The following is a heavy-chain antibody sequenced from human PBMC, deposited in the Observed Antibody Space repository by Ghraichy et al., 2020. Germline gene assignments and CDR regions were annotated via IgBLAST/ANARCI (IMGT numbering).Heavy chain of an antibody. V-gene: IGHV3-48*04. CDR3: ARHRSGWHEDY. J-gene: IGHJ4*02. CDR2: IGSSGSAI. Sequence: LSLTCAASGFTFSSYSMSWVRQAPGKGLEWVSFIGSSGSAIYYIDSVKGRFSISRDNAKNSLYLQMNSLRAEDTAVYYCARHRSGWHEDYWGQGTLVTVSS. CDR1: GFTFSSYS. D-gene: IGHD6-19*01.